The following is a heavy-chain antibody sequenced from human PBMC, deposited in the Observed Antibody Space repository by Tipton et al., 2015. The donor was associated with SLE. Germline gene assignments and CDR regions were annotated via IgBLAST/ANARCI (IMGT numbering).Heavy chain of an antibody. Sequence: SLRLSCAASGFTFSSYWMSWVRQAPGKGLEWVANIKQDGSEKYYVDSVKGRFTISRDNAKNSLYLQMNSLRAEDTAVYYCARRVSVSSYYYYYYGMDVWGQGTTVTVSS. CDR1: GFTFSSYW. D-gene: IGHD2-8*01. CDR2: IKQDGSEK. V-gene: IGHV3-7*01. CDR3: ARRVSVSSYYYYYYGMDV. J-gene: IGHJ6*02.